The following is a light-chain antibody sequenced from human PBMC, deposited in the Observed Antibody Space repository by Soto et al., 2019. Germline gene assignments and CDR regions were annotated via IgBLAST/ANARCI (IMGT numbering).Light chain of an antibody. J-gene: IGLJ3*02. CDR1: RSDIGGFNY. CDR2: EVT. CDR3: AAYAGSYSPVV. Sequence: QSVLTQPPSASGSPGQSVTISCTGTRSDIGGFNYVSWYQQHPGKVPKLLIYEVTKRPSGVPDRFSGSKSGNAASLTVSGLQADDEADYYCAAYAGSYSPVVFGGGTKLTVL. V-gene: IGLV2-8*01.